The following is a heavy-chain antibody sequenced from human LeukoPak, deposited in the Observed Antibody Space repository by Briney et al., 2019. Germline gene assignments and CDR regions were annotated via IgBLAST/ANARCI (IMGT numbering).Heavy chain of an antibody. CDR2: INPNSGGT. Sequence: ASVKVSCKASGYTFTGYYMHWVRQAPGQGREWMGWINPNSGGTNYAQKFQGRVTMTRDTSISTAYMELSRLRSGDTAVYYCASSIAVAGTGFDYWGQGTLVTVSS. V-gene: IGHV1-2*02. CDR1: GYTFTGYY. D-gene: IGHD6-19*01. J-gene: IGHJ4*02. CDR3: ASSIAVAGTGFDY.